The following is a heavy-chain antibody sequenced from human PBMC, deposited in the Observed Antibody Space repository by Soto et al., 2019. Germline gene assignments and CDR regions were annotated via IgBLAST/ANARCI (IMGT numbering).Heavy chain of an antibody. CDR1: GGTFSSYA. Sequence: ASVKVSCKASGGTFSSYAISWVRQAPGQGLEWMGGIIPIFGTANYAQKFQGRVTITADESTSTAYMELSSLRSEDTAVYYCARSPCSGGSCYSGFDPWGQGTLVTVSS. J-gene: IGHJ5*02. CDR3: ARSPCSGGSCYSGFDP. V-gene: IGHV1-69*13. CDR2: IIPIFGTA. D-gene: IGHD2-15*01.